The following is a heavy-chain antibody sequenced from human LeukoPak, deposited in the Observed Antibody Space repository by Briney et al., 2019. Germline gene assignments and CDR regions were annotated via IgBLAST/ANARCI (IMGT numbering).Heavy chain of an antibody. J-gene: IGHJ4*02. D-gene: IGHD6-19*01. CDR3: ARSEYSSGWYLL. V-gene: IGHV4-59*01. CDR1: GGSFSGYY. Sequence: PSETLSLTCAVYGGSFSGYYWSWIRQPPGKGLEWIGYIYYSGSTNYNPSLKSRVTISVDTSKNQFSLKLSSVTAADTAVYYCARSEYSSGWYLLWGQGTLVTVSS. CDR2: IYYSGST.